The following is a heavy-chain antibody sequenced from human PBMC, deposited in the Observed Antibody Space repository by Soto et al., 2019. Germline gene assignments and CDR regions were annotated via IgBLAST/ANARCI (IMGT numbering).Heavy chain of an antibody. J-gene: IGHJ6*03. Sequence: GGSLRLSCAVSGFIFSDYYMSWIRQAPGKGLEWVSYISSSGSTIYYADSVKGRFTISRDNAKNSLYLQMNSLRAEDTAVYYCARLIVTSYYYNYYMDVWGKGTTVTVSS. CDR3: ARLIVTSYYYNYYMDV. V-gene: IGHV3-11*01. D-gene: IGHD1-26*01. CDR1: GFIFSDYY. CDR2: ISSSGSTI.